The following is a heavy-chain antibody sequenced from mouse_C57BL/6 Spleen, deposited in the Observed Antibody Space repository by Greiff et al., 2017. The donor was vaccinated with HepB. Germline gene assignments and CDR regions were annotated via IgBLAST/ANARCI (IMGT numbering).Heavy chain of an antibody. J-gene: IGHJ2*01. V-gene: IGHV5-9-1*02. D-gene: IGHD1-1*01. CDR3: TRDKGDYYGSSPFDY. CDR2: ISSGGDYI. CDR1: GFTFSSYA. Sequence: EVKLQESGEGLVKPGGSLKLSCAASGFTFSSYAMSWVRQTPEKRLEWVAYISSGGDYIYYADTVKGRFTISRDNARNTLYLQMSSLKSEDTAMYYCTRDKGDYYGSSPFDYWGQGTTLTVSS.